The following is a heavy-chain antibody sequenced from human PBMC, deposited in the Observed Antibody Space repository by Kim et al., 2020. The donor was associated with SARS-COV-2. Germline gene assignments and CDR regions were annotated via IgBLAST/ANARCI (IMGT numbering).Heavy chain of an antibody. CDR2: IYYSGST. CDR1: GGSISSSSYY. CDR3: ARPRLLSGIDY. V-gene: IGHV4-39*01. D-gene: IGHD2-15*01. J-gene: IGHJ4*02. Sequence: SETLSLTCTVSGGSISSSSYYWGWIRQPPGKGLEWIGSIYYSGSTYYNPSLKSRVTISVDTSKNQFSLKLSSVTAADTAVYYFARPRLLSGIDYWGQGTLVTVSS.